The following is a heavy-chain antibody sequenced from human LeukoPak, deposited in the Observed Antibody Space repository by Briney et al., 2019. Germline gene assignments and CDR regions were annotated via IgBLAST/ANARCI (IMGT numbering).Heavy chain of an antibody. D-gene: IGHD3-9*01. V-gene: IGHV3-48*04. Sequence: GGSLRLSCAASGFTFSSYSMNWVRQAPGKGLEWVSYISSSGSTIYYADSVKGRFTISRDNAKNSLYLQMNSLRAEDTAVYYCARGYYDILTGYFDYWGQGTLVTVSS. J-gene: IGHJ4*02. CDR3: ARGYYDILTGYFDY. CDR1: GFTFSSYS. CDR2: ISSSGSTI.